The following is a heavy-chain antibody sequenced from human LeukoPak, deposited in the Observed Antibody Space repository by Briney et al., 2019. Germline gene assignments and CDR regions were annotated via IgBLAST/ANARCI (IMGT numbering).Heavy chain of an antibody. J-gene: IGHJ1*01. V-gene: IGHV3-49*04. CDR3: TRDLRANCGGNCFHEYFQH. Sequence: PGGSLRLSCRTSGFNFGDYAMSWVRQAPGRGPEWVGFIRGKTTRGNRYGGTTEYAASVKGRFIISRDDSKSVAYLQMNSLQTEDTVMYYCTRDLRANCGGNCFHEYFQHWGQGTLVTVSS. CDR1: GFNFGDYA. CDR2: IRGKTTRGNRYGGTT. D-gene: IGHD2-21*02.